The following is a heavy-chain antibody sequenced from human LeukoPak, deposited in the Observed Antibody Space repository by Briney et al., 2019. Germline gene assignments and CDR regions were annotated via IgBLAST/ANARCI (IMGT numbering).Heavy chain of an antibody. CDR1: GYSFTSYW. V-gene: IGHV5-51*01. CDR3: ATTYYYDSSGREPFDY. D-gene: IGHD3-22*01. Sequence: RGESLKISCKGSGYSFTSYWIGWVRQMPGKGLEWMGIIYPGDSDTRYSPSFQGQVTISADKSISTAYLQWSSLKASDTAMYYCATTYYYDSSGREPFDYWGQGTLVTVSS. J-gene: IGHJ4*02. CDR2: IYPGDSDT.